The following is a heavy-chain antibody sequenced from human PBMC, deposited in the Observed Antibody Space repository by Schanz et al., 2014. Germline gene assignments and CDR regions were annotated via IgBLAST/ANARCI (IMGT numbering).Heavy chain of an antibody. CDR3: AKDLQRELLRDDHYYGMDV. CDR1: GFTFSSYG. D-gene: IGHD1-26*01. CDR2: IRYDGSNK. V-gene: IGHV3-30*02. Sequence: QVQLVESGGGVVQPGGSLRLSCAASGFTFSSYGMHWVRQAPGKGLEWVAFIRYDGSNKYYADSVKGRFTISRDNSKNTLYLQMNSLRAEDTAVYYCAKDLQRELLRDDHYYGMDVWGQGTTVTVSS. J-gene: IGHJ6*02.